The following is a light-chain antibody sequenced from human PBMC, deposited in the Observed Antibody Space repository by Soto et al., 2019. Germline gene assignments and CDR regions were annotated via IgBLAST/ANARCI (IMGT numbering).Light chain of an antibody. V-gene: IGKV3D-15*01. CDR1: QSVSSN. CDR2: GAS. J-gene: IGKJ5*01. Sequence: DIVMTQSPATLSVSPGERATLSCRASQSVSSNLAWYQQKPGQAPRLLIYGASNRATGIPDRFSGSGSGTDFTLTISSLQPEDFATYYCQQSFSDFLYTFGQGTRLEIK. CDR3: QQSFSDFLYT.